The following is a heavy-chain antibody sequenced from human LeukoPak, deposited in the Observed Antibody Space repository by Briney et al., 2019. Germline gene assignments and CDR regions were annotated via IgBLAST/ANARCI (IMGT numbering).Heavy chain of an antibody. CDR1: GVSFSGYY. CDR3: ARGFRAYYYYYMDV. CDR2: INHSGST. Sequence: SETLSLTCAVYGVSFSGYYWSWIRQPPGKGLEWIGEINHSGSTNYNPSLKSRVTISVDTSKNQFSLKLSSVTAADTAVYYCARGFRAYYYYYMDVWGKGTTVTVSS. V-gene: IGHV4-34*01. J-gene: IGHJ6*03. D-gene: IGHD3-10*01.